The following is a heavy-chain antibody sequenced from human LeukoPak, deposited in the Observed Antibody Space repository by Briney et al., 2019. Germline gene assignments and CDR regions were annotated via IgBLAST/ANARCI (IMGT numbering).Heavy chain of an antibody. CDR1: GFTFSSYY. CDR2: ISRSSSTI. V-gene: IGHV3-48*02. Sequence: GGSLRLSCAGSGFTFSSYYMIWVRQAPGKGLEWVSYISRSSSTIYYADSVKGRFTISRDNAKNSLYLQMNSLRDEDTAVYYCARDQFYAFDIWGQGTMVTVSS. J-gene: IGHJ3*02. CDR3: ARDQFYAFDI.